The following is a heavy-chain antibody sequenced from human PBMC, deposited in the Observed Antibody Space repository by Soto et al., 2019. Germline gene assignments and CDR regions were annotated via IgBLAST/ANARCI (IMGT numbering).Heavy chain of an antibody. Sequence: GGSLRLSCEASGFTFSSFAMSWVRQAPGKGLEWLSGISGTGGGSYYVDSVKGRFTISRDNSRNTLYLQMNSLTVEDTALYYCAKDQLTAGGDYYYYYGMDIWGRGTTVTVSS. CDR2: ISGTGGGS. D-gene: IGHD2-2*01. CDR3: AKDQLTAGGDYYYYYGMDI. V-gene: IGHV3-23*01. CDR1: GFTFSSFA. J-gene: IGHJ6*02.